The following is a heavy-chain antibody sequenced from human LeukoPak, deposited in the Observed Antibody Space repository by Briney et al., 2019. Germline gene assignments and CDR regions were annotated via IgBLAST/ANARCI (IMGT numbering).Heavy chain of an antibody. Sequence: PGGSLRLSCAASGFTFSSYAMSWVRQAPGKGLEWVSAISGSGGSTYYADSVKGRFTISRDNSKNTLYLQMNSLKAEDTAVYYGAKDHYSSSWYGWFDPWGQGTLVTVSS. J-gene: IGHJ5*02. CDR3: AKDHYSSSWYGWFDP. V-gene: IGHV3-23*01. CDR1: GFTFSSYA. D-gene: IGHD6-13*01. CDR2: ISGSGGST.